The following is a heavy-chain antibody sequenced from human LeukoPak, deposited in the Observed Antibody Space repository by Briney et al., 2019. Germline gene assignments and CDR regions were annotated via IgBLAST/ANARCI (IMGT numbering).Heavy chain of an antibody. CDR2: IKQDGSEK. D-gene: IGHD6-19*01. CDR3: ARVIWVYSSGWYVDY. V-gene: IGHV3-7*01. CDR1: GFTFSSYW. Sequence: GGSLGLSCAASGFTFSSYWKSWVRQAPGKGLEWVANIKQDGSEKYYVDSVKGRFTISRDNAKNSLYLQMNSLRAEDTAVYYCARVIWVYSSGWYVDYWGQGTLVTVSS. J-gene: IGHJ4*02.